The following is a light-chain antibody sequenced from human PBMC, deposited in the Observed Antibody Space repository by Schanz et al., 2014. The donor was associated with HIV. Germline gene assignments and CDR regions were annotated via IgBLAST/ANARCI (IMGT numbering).Light chain of an antibody. J-gene: IGKJ2*02. CDR3: QQSYSTPGT. CDR1: QSIGNS. V-gene: IGKV1-5*03. CDR2: SAS. Sequence: DIQMTQSPSTLSASVGDRVTITCRASQSIGNSLAWFQLKPGRAPKLLIYSASRLQTGVSSTFSGTGSGTEFTLTISSLQPDDFATYYCQQSYSTPGTFGQGTKLEIK.